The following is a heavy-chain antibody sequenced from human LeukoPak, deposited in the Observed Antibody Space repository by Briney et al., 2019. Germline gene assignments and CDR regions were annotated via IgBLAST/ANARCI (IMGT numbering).Heavy chain of an antibody. CDR3: ARASSSGWYSGYYYGMDV. V-gene: IGHV3-9*01. CDR2: ISWNSGSI. J-gene: IGHJ6*02. D-gene: IGHD6-19*01. Sequence: GGSLRLSCAASGFTFDDYAMHWVRQAPGKGLEWVSGISWNSGSIGYADSVKGRFTISRDNAKNSLYLQMNSLRAEDTAVYYCARASSSGWYSGYYYGMDVWGQGTTVTVSS. CDR1: GFTFDDYA.